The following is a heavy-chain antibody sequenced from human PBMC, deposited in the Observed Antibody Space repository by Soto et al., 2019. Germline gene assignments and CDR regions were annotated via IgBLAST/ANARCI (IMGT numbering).Heavy chain of an antibody. Sequence: QLQLQESGSGLVKPSQTLSLTCAVSGGSISSGGYSWSWIRQPPGKGLEWIGYIYHSGSTYYNPSLKSRVTISVYRSKNQFSLKLSSVTAADTAVYYCARDGALTGDAFDIWGQGTMVTVSS. V-gene: IGHV4-30-2*01. CDR1: GGSISSGGYS. CDR2: IYHSGST. CDR3: ARDGALTGDAFDI. J-gene: IGHJ3*02. D-gene: IGHD7-27*01.